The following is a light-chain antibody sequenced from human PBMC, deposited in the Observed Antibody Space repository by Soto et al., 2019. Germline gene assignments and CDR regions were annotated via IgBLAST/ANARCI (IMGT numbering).Light chain of an antibody. CDR3: SSYTSTSTYV. CDR1: SSDVGGYNY. J-gene: IGLJ1*01. CDR2: HVS. V-gene: IGLV2-14*01. Sequence: QSALTQPASVSGSPGQSITISCTGTSSDVGGYNYVSWYQQYPGKAPKLMIYHVSNRPSGVSNRFYGSKSGNSASLTISGLQPEDEADYYCSSYTSTSTYVFGTGTKVTVL.